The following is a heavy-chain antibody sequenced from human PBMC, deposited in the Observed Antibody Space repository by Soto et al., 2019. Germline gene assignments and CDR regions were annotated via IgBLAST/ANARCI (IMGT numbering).Heavy chain of an antibody. CDR1: GYTLTELS. J-gene: IGHJ6*02. CDR2: FDPEDGET. CDR3: ATLLPAAIRGKTNWNPLPNYGMDA. Sequence: ASVKVSCKVSGYTLTELSMHWVRQAPGKGLEWMGGFDPEDGETIYAQKFQGRVTMTEDTSTDTAYMELSSLRSEDTAVYYCATLLPAAIRGKTNWNPLPNYGMDAWGQGTTVTVSS. D-gene: IGHD2-2*02. V-gene: IGHV1-24*01.